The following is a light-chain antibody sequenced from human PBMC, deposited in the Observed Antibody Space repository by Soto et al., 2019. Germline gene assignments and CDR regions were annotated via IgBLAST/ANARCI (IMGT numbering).Light chain of an antibody. Sequence: QSALTQPRSVSGPPGQSVTISCTGTSTDVGGYNYVSWYQQHTGKAPKLMIYDVTERPSGVPDRFSGSKSGNTSSLTISGLQAEDEADYYCCSYAGSYNWVLGGCTKLTV. J-gene: IGLJ2*01. CDR2: DVT. V-gene: IGLV2-11*01. CDR1: STDVGGYNY. CDR3: CSYAGSYNWV.